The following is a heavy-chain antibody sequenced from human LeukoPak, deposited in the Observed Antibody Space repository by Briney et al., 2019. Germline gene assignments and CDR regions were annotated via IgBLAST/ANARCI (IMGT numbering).Heavy chain of an antibody. V-gene: IGHV3-21*01. CDR1: GFTFSSYS. J-gene: IGHJ4*02. CDR2: ISSSSSYI. Sequence: GGSLRLSCAASGFTFSSYSMNWVRQAPGKGLEWVSSISSSSSYIYYADSVKGRFTISRDNAKNSLYLQMNSLRAEDTAVYYCARDSTYYDFWSGYSNDLDYWGQGTLVTVSS. CDR3: ARDSTYYDFWSGYSNDLDY. D-gene: IGHD3-3*01.